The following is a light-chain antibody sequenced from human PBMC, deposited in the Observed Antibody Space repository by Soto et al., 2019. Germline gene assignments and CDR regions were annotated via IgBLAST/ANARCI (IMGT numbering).Light chain of an antibody. Sequence: DIQMTQSPSTLSVCLADRFTITCRASQTISSWLAWYQQKPGKAPKLLIYKASTLKSGVPSRFSGSGSGTEFTLTISSLQPDDFATYYCQQYYSYPWTFGQGTKVDIK. J-gene: IGKJ1*01. CDR1: QTISSW. CDR3: QQYYSYPWT. CDR2: KAS. V-gene: IGKV1-5*03.